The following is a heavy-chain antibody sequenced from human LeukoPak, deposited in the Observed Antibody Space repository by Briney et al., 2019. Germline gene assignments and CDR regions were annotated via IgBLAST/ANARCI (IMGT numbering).Heavy chain of an antibody. Sequence: SGGSLRLSCAASGFNSRGSAMSWVRQIPGKGLEWVSGISGSDTFIADSVKGRFTISRDDSENTLYLQMNSLRVEDTAVYYCARDRGSFLDTAHLDYWGQGTQVTVSS. CDR2: ISGSDT. J-gene: IGHJ4*02. D-gene: IGHD3/OR15-3a*01. CDR3: ARDRGSFLDTAHLDY. CDR1: GFNSRGSA. V-gene: IGHV3-23*01.